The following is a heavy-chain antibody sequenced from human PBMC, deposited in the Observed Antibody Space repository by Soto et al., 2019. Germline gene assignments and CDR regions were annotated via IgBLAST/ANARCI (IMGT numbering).Heavy chain of an antibody. J-gene: IGHJ5*02. CDR1: GGSISSGGYS. D-gene: IGHD2-15*01. Sequence: SETLSLTCAVSGGSISSGGYSWSWIRQPPGKGLEWIGYIYHSGSTYYNPSLKSRVTISVDRSKNQFSLKLSSVTAADTAVYYCARGYCSGGSCYPKPWFDPWGQGTLVTVSS. V-gene: IGHV4-30-2*01. CDR2: IYHSGST. CDR3: ARGYCSGGSCYPKPWFDP.